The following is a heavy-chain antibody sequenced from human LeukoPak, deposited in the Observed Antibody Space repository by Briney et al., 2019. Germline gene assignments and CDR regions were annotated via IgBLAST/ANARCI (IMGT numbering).Heavy chain of an antibody. CDR3: VKDGMAVAGTAPLDY. D-gene: IGHD6-19*01. J-gene: IGHJ4*02. Sequence: GGSLRLSCSASGFTFSSFAMHWVRQAPGKGLEYVAAISRNGGSTYYADSVKGRFTISRDNSKSTLYLQMSSLRPEDAAVYYCVKDGMAVAGTAPLDYWGLGILVTVSS. CDR2: ISRNGGST. CDR1: GFTFSSFA. V-gene: IGHV3-64D*09.